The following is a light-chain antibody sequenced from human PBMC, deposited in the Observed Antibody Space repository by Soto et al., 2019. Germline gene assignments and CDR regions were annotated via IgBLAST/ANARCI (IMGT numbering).Light chain of an antibody. Sequence: EIVLTQSPGTLSLSPGERATLSCRASQSVSRSYLAWYQQKPGQAPRLLIYGASSRATGIPDRFSGSGSGTDFTLTISRLELEDFAVYYCQQYGSSPLLTFGGGTKVEIK. CDR1: QSVSRSY. CDR2: GAS. J-gene: IGKJ4*01. CDR3: QQYGSSPLLT. V-gene: IGKV3-20*01.